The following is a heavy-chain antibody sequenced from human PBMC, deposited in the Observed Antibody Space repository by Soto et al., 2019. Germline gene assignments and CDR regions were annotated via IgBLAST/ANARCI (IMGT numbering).Heavy chain of an antibody. V-gene: IGHV4-39*01. D-gene: IGHD3-22*01. CDR1: GGSISSSSYY. CDR3: ARVDYDSSGYLAY. Sequence: SETLSLTCTVSGGSISSSSYYWGWIRQPPGKGLQWIGSIYYSGSTYYNPSLKSRVTISVDTSKNQFSLKLSSVTAADTAVYYCARVDYDSSGYLAYWGQGTLVIVSA. J-gene: IGHJ4*02. CDR2: IYYSGST.